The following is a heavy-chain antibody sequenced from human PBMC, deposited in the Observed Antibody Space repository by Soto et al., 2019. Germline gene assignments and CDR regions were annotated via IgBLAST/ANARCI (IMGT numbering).Heavy chain of an antibody. V-gene: IGHV1-69*02. Sequence: SVKVSCKASGGTFSSYTISWVRQAPGQGLEWMGRIIPILGIANYAQKFQGRVTITADESTSTAYMELSSLRSEDTAVYYCARSEVATAAPFDYWGQGTLVTVSS. D-gene: IGHD5-12*01. CDR2: IIPILGIA. J-gene: IGHJ4*02. CDR3: ARSEVATAAPFDY. CDR1: GGTFSSYT.